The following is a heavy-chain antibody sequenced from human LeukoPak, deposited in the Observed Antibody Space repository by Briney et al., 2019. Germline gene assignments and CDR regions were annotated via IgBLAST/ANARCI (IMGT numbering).Heavy chain of an antibody. J-gene: IGHJ6*03. CDR2: IYYSGST. D-gene: IGHD3-10*01. CDR3: ASMSRGVILGPNYYSYYMDV. V-gene: IGHV4-39*01. Sequence: SETLSLTCSVSGGSMSSPSLYWAWLRQPPGKGLEWIGNIYYSGSTYYNPSLQSRVTISVDTSKNQFSLKLTSVTAADKAVYYCASMSRGVILGPNYYSYYMDVWGKGATVIVSS. CDR1: GGSMSSPSLY.